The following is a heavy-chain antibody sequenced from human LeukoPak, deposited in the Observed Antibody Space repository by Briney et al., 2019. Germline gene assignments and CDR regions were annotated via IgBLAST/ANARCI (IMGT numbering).Heavy chain of an antibody. CDR2: INHSGST. Sequence: SETLSLTCAVYGGSFSGYYWSWIRQPPGKGLEWIGEINHSGSTNYNPSLKSRVTISVDTSKNQFSLKLSSVTAADTAVYYCARGFPPYDYVWGSYRLYYFDYWGQGTLVTVSS. J-gene: IGHJ4*02. CDR3: ARGFPPYDYVWGSYRLYYFDY. D-gene: IGHD3-16*02. CDR1: GGSFSGYY. V-gene: IGHV4-34*01.